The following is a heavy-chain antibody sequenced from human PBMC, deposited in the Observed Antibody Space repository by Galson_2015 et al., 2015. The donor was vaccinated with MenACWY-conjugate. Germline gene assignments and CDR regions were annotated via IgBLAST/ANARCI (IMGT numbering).Heavy chain of an antibody. CDR1: GYSFTRYW. CDR3: ARSAGLITAAEDGHFDS. D-gene: IGHD6-13*01. J-gene: IGHJ4*02. CDR2: IDPSDSYT. V-gene: IGHV5-10-1*01. Sequence: QSGAEVKKPGESLRISCKASGYSFTRYWISWVRQMPGKGLEWVGRIDPSDSYTNYRPSFQGHVTISVDESISAAYLQWSGLRASDTAIYYCARSAGLITAAEDGHFDSWGQGTLVTVSS.